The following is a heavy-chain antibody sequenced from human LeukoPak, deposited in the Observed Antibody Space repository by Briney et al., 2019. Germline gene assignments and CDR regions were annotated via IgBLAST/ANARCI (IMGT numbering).Heavy chain of an antibody. D-gene: IGHD3-22*01. CDR3: ARDQRYDSSGYSGY. CDR2: IWYDGSNK. CDR1: GFTFSSYG. J-gene: IGHJ4*02. Sequence: PGGSLRLACAASGFTFSSYGMHWVRQAPGKGLEWVAVIWYDGSNKYYADSVKGRFTISRDNSKNTLYLQMNSLRAEDTAVYYCARDQRYDSSGYSGYWGQGTLVTVSS. V-gene: IGHV3-33*01.